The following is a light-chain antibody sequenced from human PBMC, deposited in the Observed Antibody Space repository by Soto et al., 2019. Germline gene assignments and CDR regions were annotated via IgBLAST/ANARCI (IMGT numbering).Light chain of an antibody. CDR3: QQSYSTHRWT. CDR1: QSISSY. Sequence: DIQMTKSPSSLSAAVGDRVTITCRASQSISSYLNWYQQKPGKDPKLLIYAASSLQSGVPSRFSGSGSGTAFTLTISSLQPEDFSTYYCQQSYSTHRWTFGQGTKVDIK. V-gene: IGKV1-39*01. J-gene: IGKJ1*01. CDR2: AAS.